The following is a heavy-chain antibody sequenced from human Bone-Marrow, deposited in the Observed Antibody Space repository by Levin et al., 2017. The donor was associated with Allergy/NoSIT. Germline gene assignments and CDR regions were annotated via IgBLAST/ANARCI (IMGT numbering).Heavy chain of an antibody. J-gene: IGHJ3*02. CDR1: GGTFSSYA. CDR3: ARWWYSSTQNAFDI. V-gene: IGHV1-69*01. D-gene: IGHD6-13*01. CDR2: IIPIFGTA. Sequence: KISCKASGGTFSSYAISWVRQAPGQGLEWMGGIIPIFGTANYAQKFQGRVTITADESTSTAYMELSSLRSEDTAVYYCARWWYSSTQNAFDIWGQGTMVTVSS.